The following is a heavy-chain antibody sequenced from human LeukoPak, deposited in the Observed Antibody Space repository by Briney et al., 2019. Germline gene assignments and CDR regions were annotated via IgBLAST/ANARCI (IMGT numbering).Heavy chain of an antibody. CDR2: ISSSGSTI. CDR1: GFTFSSYG. Sequence: GGSLRLSCAASGFTFSSYGMHWVRQAPGKGLEWVSYISSSGSTIYYADSVKGRFTISRDNAKNSLYLQMNSLRAEDTAVYYCALGELSFDYWGQGTLVTVSS. CDR3: ALGELSFDY. J-gene: IGHJ4*02. D-gene: IGHD3-10*01. V-gene: IGHV3-48*04.